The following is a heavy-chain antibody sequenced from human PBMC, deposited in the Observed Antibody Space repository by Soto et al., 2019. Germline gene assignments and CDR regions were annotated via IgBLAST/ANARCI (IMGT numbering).Heavy chain of an antibody. Sequence: QVQLVQSGAEVKKPGSSVKVSCRASGSTFSSYTVSWVRQAPGQGLEWMGRIIPVLGVTNYAPKFKGSVTITADKSKTTVDMERSSLKAGDTAIYYCARRRYCGADCYAKYYYGMDLWGQGTTVTVSS. CDR1: GSTFSSYT. CDR2: IIPVLGVT. J-gene: IGHJ6*02. CDR3: ARRRYCGADCYAKYYYGMDL. V-gene: IGHV1-69*02. D-gene: IGHD2-21*02.